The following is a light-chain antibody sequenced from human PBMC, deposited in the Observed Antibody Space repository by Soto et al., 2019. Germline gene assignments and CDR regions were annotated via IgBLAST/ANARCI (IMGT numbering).Light chain of an antibody. CDR1: QGIGSY. CDR3: QQLNAYPRT. Sequence: DIQLTQSPSFLSTSDGDKVTITCRASQGIGSYLAWYQQKPGKAPKFLICLASTLQSGVPSRFSGTGSGTEFNLTISNLQPEDFATYYCQQLNAYPRTFGRGTKVE. CDR2: LAS. J-gene: IGKJ1*01. V-gene: IGKV1-9*01.